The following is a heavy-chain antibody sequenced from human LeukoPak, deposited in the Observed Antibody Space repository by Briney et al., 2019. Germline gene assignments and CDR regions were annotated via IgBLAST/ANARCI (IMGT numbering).Heavy chain of an antibody. D-gene: IGHD6-19*01. Sequence: SETLSLTCTVSGGSISSYYWSWIRQPPGQGLEWIGYIYYSGSTNYNPSLKSRVTISVDTSKNQFSLKLSSVTAADTAVYYCARRLGSSGWAFDYWGQGTLVTVSS. CDR2: IYYSGST. CDR1: GGSISSYY. V-gene: IGHV4-59*01. CDR3: ARRLGSSGWAFDY. J-gene: IGHJ4*02.